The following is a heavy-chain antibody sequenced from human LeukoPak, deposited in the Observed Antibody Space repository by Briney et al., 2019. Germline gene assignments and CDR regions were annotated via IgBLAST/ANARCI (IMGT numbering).Heavy chain of an antibody. CDR1: GFTFSEYY. CDR2: ISSSGSTI. D-gene: IGHD3-22*01. CDR3: ARFSINSSGYLDY. V-gene: IGHV3-11*01. Sequence: GGSLRLSCAASGFTFSEYYMSWIRQAPGKGLEWVSYISSSGSTIYYADSVKGRFTISRDNAKNSLYLQMNSLRAEDTAVYYCARFSINSSGYLDYWGQGTLVTVSS. J-gene: IGHJ4*02.